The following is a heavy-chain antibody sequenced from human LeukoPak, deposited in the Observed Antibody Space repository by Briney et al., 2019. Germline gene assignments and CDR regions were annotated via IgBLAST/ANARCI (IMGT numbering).Heavy chain of an antibody. CDR1: GGSISSYY. V-gene: IGHV4-59*01. D-gene: IGHD2-15*01. J-gene: IGHJ4*02. CDR3: ARRGRALYCSGGSCYDY. CDR2: IYYSVST. Sequence: PSETLSLTCTVSGGSISSYYWSWIRQPPGKGLEWIGYIYYSVSTNYNPSLKSRVTISVDTSKNQFSLKLSSVTAADTAVYYCARRGRALYCSGGSCYDYWGQGTLVTVSS.